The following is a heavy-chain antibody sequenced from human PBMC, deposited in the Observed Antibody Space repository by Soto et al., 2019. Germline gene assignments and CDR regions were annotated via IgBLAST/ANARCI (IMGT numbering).Heavy chain of an antibody. D-gene: IGHD2-2*01. Sequence: QVQLVQSGAEVKKPGASVKVSCKASGYTFTSYGISWVRQAPGQGLEWMGWISAYNGNTNYAQKLQGRVTMTTDTSTSTAYMERRSLRSDDTAVYYCAGGGYQLPYYYYYYGMDVWGQGTTVTVSS. CDR1: GYTFTSYG. J-gene: IGHJ6*02. V-gene: IGHV1-18*01. CDR2: ISAYNGNT. CDR3: AGGGYQLPYYYYYYGMDV.